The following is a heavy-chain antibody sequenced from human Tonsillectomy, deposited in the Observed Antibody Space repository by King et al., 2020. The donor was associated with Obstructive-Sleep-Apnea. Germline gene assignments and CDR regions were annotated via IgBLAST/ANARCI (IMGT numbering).Heavy chain of an antibody. CDR1: GFTFSSYS. D-gene: IGHD5-12*01. J-gene: IGHJ4*02. CDR3: ARTDIVATISLDY. Sequence: VQLVESGGGLVKPGGSLRLSCAASGFTFSSYSMNWVRQAPGKGLEWVSSISSSSSYIYYADSVKGRFTISRDNAKNSLYLQMNSLGAEDTAVYYCARTDIVATISLDYWGQGTLVTVSS. V-gene: IGHV3-21*01. CDR2: ISSSSSYI.